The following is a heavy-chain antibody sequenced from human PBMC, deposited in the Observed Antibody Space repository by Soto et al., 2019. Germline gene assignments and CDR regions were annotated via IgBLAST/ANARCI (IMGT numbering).Heavy chain of an antibody. D-gene: IGHD2-2*01. CDR3: AVDDCGPAHI. CDR1: GFTFSNSC. Sequence: EMHLVESGGDLVQPGGSLRVSCAASGFTFSNSCMSWVGQAPAKGLGWVANIKEDGSEIHYVDSVKGRFTISIDNVKNCLSLHMSSLRVEDTGVYYCAVDDCGPAHIRGQGTPVTVSS. V-gene: IGHV3-7*04. CDR2: IKEDGSEI. J-gene: IGHJ4*02.